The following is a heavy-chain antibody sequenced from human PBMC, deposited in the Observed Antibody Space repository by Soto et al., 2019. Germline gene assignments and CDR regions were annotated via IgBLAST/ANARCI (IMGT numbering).Heavy chain of an antibody. CDR3: AGRYCSTTNCPRAFDI. CDR1: GGSFSGYY. CDR2: INHSGST. V-gene: IGHV4-34*01. D-gene: IGHD2-2*01. Sequence: PSETLSLTCAVYGGSFSGYYWSWIRQPPGKGLEWIGEINHSGSTNYNPSLKSRVTISVDTSKNQFSLKLSSVTAADTAVYYCAGRYCSTTNCPRAFDIWGQGTMVTVSS. J-gene: IGHJ3*02.